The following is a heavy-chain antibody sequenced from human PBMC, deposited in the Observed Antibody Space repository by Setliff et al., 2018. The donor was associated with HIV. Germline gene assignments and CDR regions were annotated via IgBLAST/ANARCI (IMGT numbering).Heavy chain of an antibody. V-gene: IGHV3-13*01. CDR1: GFTFRSYD. CDR2: IGTAGDT. Sequence: RLSCAASGFTFRSYDMHWVRQATGKGLEWVSAIGTAGDTYYPGSVKGRFTISRENAKNSLYLQMNSLRVGDTAVYYCARALYYYDTTPPLSSAFDVWGQGTMVTVSS. D-gene: IGHD3-22*01. CDR3: ARALYYYDTTPPLSSAFDV. J-gene: IGHJ3*01.